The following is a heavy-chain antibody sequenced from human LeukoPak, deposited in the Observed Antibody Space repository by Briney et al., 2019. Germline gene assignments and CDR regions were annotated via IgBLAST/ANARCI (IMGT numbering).Heavy chain of an antibody. CDR2: INPLASSI. CDR1: GFTFSSYA. CDR3: ARLRRNSDRSGYYYYYDY. D-gene: IGHD3-22*01. Sequence: PGGSLRLSCAASGFTFSSYAMSWVRQAPGKGLEWVSSINPLASSIYYADSVKGRFIISRDNAKNSLYLQMDSLRAEDTAFYYCARLRRNSDRSGYYYYYDYWGQGTLVTVSS. V-gene: IGHV3-21*01. J-gene: IGHJ4*02.